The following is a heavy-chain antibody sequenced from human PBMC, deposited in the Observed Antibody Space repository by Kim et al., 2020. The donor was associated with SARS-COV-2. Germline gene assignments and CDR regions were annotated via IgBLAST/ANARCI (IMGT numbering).Heavy chain of an antibody. CDR1: GYTFTSYG. CDR2: ISAYNGNT. J-gene: IGHJ6*04. Sequence: ASVKVSCKASGYTFTSYGISWVRQAPGQGLEWMGWISAYNGNTNYAQKLQGRVTMTTDTSTSTAYMELRSLRSDDTAVYYCARDSYSSTSCYYYYYGMDVWGEGTTVTVSS. V-gene: IGHV1-18*04. CDR3: ARDSYSSTSCYYYYYGMDV. D-gene: IGHD2-2*01.